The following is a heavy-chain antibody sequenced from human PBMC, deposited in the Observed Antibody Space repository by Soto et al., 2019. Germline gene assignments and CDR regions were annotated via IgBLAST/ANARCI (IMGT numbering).Heavy chain of an antibody. CDR1: GFSVGISY. CDR3: AKRTDCPSTTCFDY. CDR2: MYSGWNT. V-gene: IGHV3-66*01. J-gene: IGHJ4*02. Sequence: EVQLVESGGALVQPGGSLRLSCAGSGFSVGISYMTWVRQVPGKGLEWVSIMYSGWNTYYADSVKGRFTVSRDNSKNTLYLQMSNLGSEDTAVYYCAKRTDCPSTTCFDYWGQGTLVTVSS. D-gene: IGHD2-15*01.